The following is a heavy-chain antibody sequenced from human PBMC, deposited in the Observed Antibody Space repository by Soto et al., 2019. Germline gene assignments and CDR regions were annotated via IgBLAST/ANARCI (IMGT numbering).Heavy chain of an antibody. V-gene: IGHV3-23*01. D-gene: IGHD5-12*01. CDR2: ISGSGGST. CDR3: AKDPSGYDYFDY. J-gene: IGHJ4*02. Sequence: PGGSLRLSCAASGFTFSSYAMSWVRQAPGKGLEWVSAISGSGGSTYYADSVKGRFTISRDNSKNTLYLQMNSLRAEDTAVYYWAKDPSGYDYFDYWGQGTLVTVSS. CDR1: GFTFSSYA.